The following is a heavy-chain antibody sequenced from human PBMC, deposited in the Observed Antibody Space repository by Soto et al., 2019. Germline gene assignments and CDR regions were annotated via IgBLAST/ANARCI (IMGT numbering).Heavy chain of an antibody. V-gene: IGHV5-51*01. CDR2: IYPGDSDT. CDR3: ARHLGYCSSTSCYQGTYYYGMDV. J-gene: IGHJ6*02. CDR1: GYSFTSYW. D-gene: IGHD2-2*01. Sequence: GESLKISCKGSGYSFTSYWIGWVRQMPGKGLEWMGIIYPGDSDTRYSPSFQGQVTISADKSISTAYLQWSSLKASDTAMYYCARHLGYCSSTSCYQGTYYYGMDVWGQGTTVTSP.